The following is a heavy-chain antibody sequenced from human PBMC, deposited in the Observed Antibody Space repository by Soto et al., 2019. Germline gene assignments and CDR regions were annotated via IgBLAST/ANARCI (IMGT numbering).Heavy chain of an antibody. V-gene: IGHV4-59*08. CDR3: ARQINVYYYFYMEV. CDR2: IYYSGST. Sequence: PSETLSLTCTVSGGSISSYYWSWIRQPPGKGLEWIGHIYYSGSTNYNPSLKSRVTISVDTSKNQFSLRLSSVTAADTAVYYCARQINVYYYFYMEVWGKGTTVTVS. J-gene: IGHJ6*03. CDR1: GGSISSYY.